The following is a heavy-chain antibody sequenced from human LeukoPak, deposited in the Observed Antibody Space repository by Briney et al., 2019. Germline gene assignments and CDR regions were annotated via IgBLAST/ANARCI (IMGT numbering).Heavy chain of an antibody. CDR1: GGSFSGYY. CDR3: ARGRGPFDP. V-gene: IGHV4-34*01. CDR2: INHSGST. J-gene: IGHJ5*02. Sequence: SETLSLTCAVYGGSFSGYYWSWIRQPPGKGLEWIGEINHSGSTNYNPSLKSRVTISVDTSKNQFSLKLSSVTAADTAVYYCARGRGPFDPWGQGTLVTVSS.